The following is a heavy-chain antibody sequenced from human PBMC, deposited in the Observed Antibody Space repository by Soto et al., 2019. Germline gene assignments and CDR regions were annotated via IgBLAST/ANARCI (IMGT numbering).Heavy chain of an antibody. J-gene: IGHJ4*02. CDR1: GFTFSSYW. D-gene: IGHD5-18*01. Sequence: PGGSLRLSCAASGFTFSSYWMHRVRQAPGKGLVWVSRIKSDGSSTYYAESLKGRFTISRDNSKNTLYLQMNSLRAEDTVVYYCAKQGGYSYGYYFGYWGQGTLVTVSS. V-gene: IGHV3-74*01. CDR2: IKSDGSST. CDR3: AKQGGYSYGYYFGY.